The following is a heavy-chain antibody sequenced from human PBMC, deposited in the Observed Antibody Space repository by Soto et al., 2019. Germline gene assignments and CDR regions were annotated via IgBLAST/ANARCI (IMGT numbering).Heavy chain of an antibody. J-gene: IGHJ4*02. CDR3: ASTHDDFRSGYHYFNY. CDR2: IKKDGSES. CDR1: GFTFSAYW. D-gene: IGHD3-3*01. Sequence: PGGSLRLSCAASGFTFSAYWMSWVRQAPGKGLEWVANIKKDGSESYYVDSVRGRFSISRDNAKNSLYLQMNSLRVEDTAVYYCASTHDDFRSGYHYFNYWGLGTLVTVSA. V-gene: IGHV3-7*01.